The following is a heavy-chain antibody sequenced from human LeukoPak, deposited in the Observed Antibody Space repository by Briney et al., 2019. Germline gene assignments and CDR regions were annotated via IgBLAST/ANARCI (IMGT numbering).Heavy chain of an antibody. D-gene: IGHD6-13*01. J-gene: IGHJ1*01. CDR3: ASPNPGAAAGNFQY. CDR1: GFSFRSYW. Sequence: GGSLRLSCVDSGFSFRSYWMSWVRQAPGKGLEWVSVLYSGGSTYYADSVRGRFTISRDSSKNTLYLQMNNLRLDDTAVYYCASPNPGAAAGNFQYWGQGTLVTVSS. CDR2: LYSGGST. V-gene: IGHV3-53*01.